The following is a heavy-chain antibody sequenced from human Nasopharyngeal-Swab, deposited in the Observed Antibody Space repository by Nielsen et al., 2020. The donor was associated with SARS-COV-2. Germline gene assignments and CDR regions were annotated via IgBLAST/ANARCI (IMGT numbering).Heavy chain of an antibody. D-gene: IGHD2-2*01. CDR3: AKGRGDIVVVPAAIPEYFRH. CDR2: IRYDGTDI. V-gene: IGHV3-30*02. Sequence: WIRQPPGKGLEWVEFIRYDGTDIYYGDSVRGRFTISRDNSKNTLYLQVNSLRAEDTAVYYCAKGRGDIVVVPAAIPEYFRHWGQGTLVTVSS. J-gene: IGHJ1*01.